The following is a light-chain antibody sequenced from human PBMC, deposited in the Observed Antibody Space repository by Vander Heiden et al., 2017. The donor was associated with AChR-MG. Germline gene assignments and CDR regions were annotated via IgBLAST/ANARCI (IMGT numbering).Light chain of an antibody. J-gene: IGKJ3*01. Sequence: DILMTQSPLSLPVTPGEPASISCRSSRSLLHSDGKNYLDWYLQKPGQSPQLLIYWGSNRASGVPDRFSCSGSGTDFTLKISRVEGEDVGVYYCMQALQTPRTFGPGTKVDIK. CDR2: WGS. CDR1: RSLLHSDGKNY. CDR3: MQALQTPRT. V-gene: IGKV2-28*01.